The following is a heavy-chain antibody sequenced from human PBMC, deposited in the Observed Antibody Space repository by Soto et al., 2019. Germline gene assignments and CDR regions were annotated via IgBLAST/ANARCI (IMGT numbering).Heavy chain of an antibody. J-gene: IGHJ4*02. CDR3: ARGIPVAGLDF. CDR2: TSYRSKWYY. CDR1: GDTVSSDSAT. Sequence: QVQLQQSGPGLVKPSQTLSLTCAISGDTVSSDSATWNWIRRSPSRGLEWLGRTSYRSKWYYDYVASVQRRITVGPVTSKNLFSLPLNSVAPDETAVYYCARGIPVAGLDFWGRGALVAVSS. D-gene: IGHD6-19*01. V-gene: IGHV6-1*01.